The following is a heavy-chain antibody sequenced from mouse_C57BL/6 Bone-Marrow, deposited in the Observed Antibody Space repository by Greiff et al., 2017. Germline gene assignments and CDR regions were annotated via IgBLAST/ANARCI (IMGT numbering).Heavy chain of an antibody. CDR1: GYTFTSYW. Sequence: VQLQQPGAELVKPGASVKLSCKASGYTFTSYWMQWVKQRPGQGLEWIGEIDPSDSYTNYNQKFKGKATLTVDTSSSTAYMQLSSLTSEDSAVYYYARESSYYPYYAIDYWGQGTSVTVSS. V-gene: IGHV1-50*01. J-gene: IGHJ4*01. CDR3: ARESSYYPYYAIDY. D-gene: IGHD2-10*01. CDR2: IDPSDSYT.